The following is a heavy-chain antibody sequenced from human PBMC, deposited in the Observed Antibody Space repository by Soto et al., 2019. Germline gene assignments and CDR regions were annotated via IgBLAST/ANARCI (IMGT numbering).Heavy chain of an antibody. J-gene: IGHJ4*02. CDR1: GGSVSSGSYY. V-gene: IGHV4-61*01. CDR3: ARRASGTPYFDY. D-gene: IGHD1-1*01. Sequence: QAQLQESGPGLVKPSETLSLTCTVSGGSVSSGSYYWSWIRQPPGKGLEWIGYIYYTGSTNYNPSLKSRVTISVDTSKNQFSLKLSSVTAADTAVYYCARRASGTPYFDYWGQGTLVTVSS. CDR2: IYYTGST.